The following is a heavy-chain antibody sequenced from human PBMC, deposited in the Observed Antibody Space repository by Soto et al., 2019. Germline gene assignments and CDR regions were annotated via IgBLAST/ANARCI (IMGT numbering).Heavy chain of an antibody. CDR3: ARLCRNYDFWSGYYTCIQSNNWFDP. Sequence: PSETLSLTCTVSGGSIGSSSYYWGWIRQPPRKGLEWIGSIYYSGSTYYNPSLKSRVTIPVDTSKNQFSLKLSSVTAADTAVYYCARLCRNYDFWSGYYTCIQSNNWFDPWGQGTLVTVSS. J-gene: IGHJ5*02. V-gene: IGHV4-39*01. D-gene: IGHD3-3*01. CDR1: GGSIGSSSYY. CDR2: IYYSGST.